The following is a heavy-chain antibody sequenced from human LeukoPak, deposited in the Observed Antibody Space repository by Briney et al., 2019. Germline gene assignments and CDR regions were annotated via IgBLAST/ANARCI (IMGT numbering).Heavy chain of an antibody. V-gene: IGHV3-21*06. Sequence: GGSLRPSCAASGFTFSSYSMNWVRQAPGKGLEWVSSISSSSSYIYYADSVKGRFTISRDNAKNSLYLQMNSLRAEDTAVYYCARGRDQLRYFDWPLDYWGQETLVTVSS. J-gene: IGHJ4*02. D-gene: IGHD3-9*01. CDR1: GFTFSSYS. CDR3: ARGRDQLRYFDWPLDY. CDR2: ISSSSSYI.